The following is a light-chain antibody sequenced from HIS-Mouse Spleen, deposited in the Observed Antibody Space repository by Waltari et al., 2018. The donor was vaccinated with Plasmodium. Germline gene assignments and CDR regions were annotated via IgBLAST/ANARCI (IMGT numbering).Light chain of an antibody. CDR3: QQANSSPWT. Sequence: DIQMTQSPSSVSASVGARVTIPCRASQGSSSWLDWYQQKPGTAPKLLIYAASSLQSGVPSRFSGSGSGTEFTLTISSLQPEDFATYYCQQANSSPWTFGQGTKVEIK. CDR2: AAS. V-gene: IGKV1-12*01. CDR1: QGSSSW. J-gene: IGKJ1*01.